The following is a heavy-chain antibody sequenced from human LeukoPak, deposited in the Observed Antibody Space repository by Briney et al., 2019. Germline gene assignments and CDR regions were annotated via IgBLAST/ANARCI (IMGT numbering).Heavy chain of an antibody. J-gene: IGHJ4*02. V-gene: IGHV4-30-4*01. CDR3: ARVSYDSSGYLIGYFDY. CDR1: GGSISSGDYY. CDR2: IYYSGST. Sequence: LQTLSLTCTVSGGSISSGDYYWSRIRQPPGKGLEWIGYIYYSGSTYYHPSLKSRVTISVDTSKNQFSLKLSSVTAADTAVYYCARVSYDSSGYLIGYFDYWGQGTLVTVSS. D-gene: IGHD3-22*01.